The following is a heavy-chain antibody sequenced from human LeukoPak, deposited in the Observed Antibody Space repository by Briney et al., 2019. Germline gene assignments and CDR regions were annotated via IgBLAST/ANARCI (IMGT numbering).Heavy chain of an antibody. D-gene: IGHD4-11*01. CDR2: IIPILGTA. J-gene: IGHJ6*03. V-gene: IGHV1-69*05. Sequence: SVKVSCKASGGTFSSYAISWVRQAPGQGLEWMGGIIPILGTANYAQKFQGRVTITTDESTSTAYMELSSLRSEDTAVYYCARVRVTTGTYYYYYYMDVWGKGTTVTVSS. CDR3: ARVRVTTGTYYYYYYMDV. CDR1: GGTFSSYA.